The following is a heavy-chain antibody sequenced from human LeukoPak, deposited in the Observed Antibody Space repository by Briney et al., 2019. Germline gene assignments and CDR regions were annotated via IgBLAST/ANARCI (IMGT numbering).Heavy chain of an antibody. J-gene: IGHJ5*02. Sequence: SQTLSLTCTVSGGSISSGGYYWRWIRQHPGKGLEWIGYIYYSGSTYYNPSLKSRVTISVDTSKNQFSLKLSSVTAADTAVYYCARGLVPAAGYWFDPWGQGTLVTVSS. CDR3: ARGLVPAAGYWFDP. D-gene: IGHD2-2*01. CDR1: GGSISSGGYY. V-gene: IGHV4-31*03. CDR2: IYYSGST.